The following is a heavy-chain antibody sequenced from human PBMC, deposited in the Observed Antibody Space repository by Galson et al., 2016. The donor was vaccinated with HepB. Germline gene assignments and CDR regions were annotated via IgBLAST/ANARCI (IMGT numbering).Heavy chain of an antibody. CDR1: GFMLSGYG. V-gene: IGHV3-30*18. D-gene: IGHD2-2*01. J-gene: IGHJ6*02. CDR3: AKDLHQLLWRQNAYDGMEG. CDR2: IYYDGSNK. Sequence: SLRLSCAASGFMLSGYGMHWVRQAPGKGLEWVALIYYDGSNKYYADSVKGRFTISRDNSKNTLYLQMSSLRAEDTAVYYCAKDLHQLLWRQNAYDGMEGWGQGTTVTVSS.